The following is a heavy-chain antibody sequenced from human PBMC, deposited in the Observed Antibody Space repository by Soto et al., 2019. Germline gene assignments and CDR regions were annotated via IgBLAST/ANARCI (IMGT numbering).Heavy chain of an antibody. V-gene: IGHV1-18*04. CDR3: AKRTSGTTWGESDY. Sequence: GASVKVSCKTSGYIFSDYGINWVRQAPGQGLEWMGWISGYSGNANLAQKFQGRVTMTTDKSTRTAYMELRRLGSDDTAVYYCAKRTSGTTWGESDYWGQGTLVTVSS. CDR2: ISGYSGNA. J-gene: IGHJ4*02. D-gene: IGHD4-17*01. CDR1: GYIFSDYG.